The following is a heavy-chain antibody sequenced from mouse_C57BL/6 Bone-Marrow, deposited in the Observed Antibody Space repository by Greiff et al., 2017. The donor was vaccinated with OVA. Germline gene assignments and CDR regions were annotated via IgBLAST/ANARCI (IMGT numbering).Heavy chain of an antibody. CDR1: GYTFTDYE. CDR2: IDPETGGT. V-gene: IGHV1-15*01. D-gene: IGHD1-1*01. Sequence: VHLVESGAELVRPGASVTLSCKASGYTFTDYEMHWVKQTPVHGLEWIGAIDPETGGTAYNQKFKGKAILTADKSSSTAYMELRSLTSEDSAVYYCTNYYGSIHWYFDVWGTGTTVTVSS. CDR3: TNYYGSIHWYFDV. J-gene: IGHJ1*03.